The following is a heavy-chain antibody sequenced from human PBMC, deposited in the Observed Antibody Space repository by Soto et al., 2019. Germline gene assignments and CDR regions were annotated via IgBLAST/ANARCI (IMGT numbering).Heavy chain of an antibody. CDR2: ISSRSLTL. J-gene: IGHJ5*02. V-gene: IGHV3-48*02. CDR1: GFSFSSYS. Sequence: GGSLRLSCAASGFSFSSYSMTWVRKAPGKGLEWVSYISSRSLTLYYAYSVRGRFTITRDDAKNSMYLQMNSRSDEDTAVDYCSREEGVDQRNGYYSDHWGQGTLVTVSS. D-gene: IGHD3-22*01. CDR3: SREEGVDQRNGYYSDH.